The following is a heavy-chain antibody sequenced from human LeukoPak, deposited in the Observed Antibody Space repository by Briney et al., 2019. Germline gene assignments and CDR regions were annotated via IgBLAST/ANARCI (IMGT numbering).Heavy chain of an antibody. CDR2: IGTSGGGT. D-gene: IGHD4-17*01. V-gene: IGHV3-23*01. J-gene: IGHJ4*02. CDR1: GFTFSRYV. CDR3: AKVTTKYFDH. Sequence: PGGSLRLSCEASGFTFSRYVMSWVRQAPGKGLEWVSSIGTSGGGTYYAVSVKGRFTISRDNSKNTLYLQMNSLRAEDTAIYFCAKVTTKYFDHWGQGTLVTVSS.